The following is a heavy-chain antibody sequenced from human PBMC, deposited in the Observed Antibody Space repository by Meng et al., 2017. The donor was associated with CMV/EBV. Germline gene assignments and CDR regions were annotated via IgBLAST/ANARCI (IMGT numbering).Heavy chain of an antibody. V-gene: IGHV1-18*01. Sequence: ASVKVSCKASGYTFTSYGISWVRQAPGQGLEWMGRISAYNGNTNYAQKLQGRVTMTTDTSTSTAYMELRSLRSDDTAVYYCARDTTIFGVVPRPWGYWGQGTLVTVSS. CDR2: ISAYNGNT. D-gene: IGHD3-3*01. J-gene: IGHJ4*02. CDR3: ARDTTIFGVVPRPWGY. CDR1: GYTFTSYG.